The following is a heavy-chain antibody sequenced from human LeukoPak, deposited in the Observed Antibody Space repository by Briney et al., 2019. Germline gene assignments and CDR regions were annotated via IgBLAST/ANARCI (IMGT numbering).Heavy chain of an antibody. CDR3: AREESHYYGMDV. D-gene: IGHD3-10*01. CDR2: IYYSGST. V-gene: IGHV4-39*07. Sequence: PSETLSLTCAISGGSISGTPYYWGWIRQPPGKGPEWIGSIYYSGSTYYNPPLKSRLTVSVDTSKNQFSLKLSSVTAADTAVYYCAREESHYYGMDVWGQGTTVTVSS. J-gene: IGHJ6*02. CDR1: GGSISGTPYY.